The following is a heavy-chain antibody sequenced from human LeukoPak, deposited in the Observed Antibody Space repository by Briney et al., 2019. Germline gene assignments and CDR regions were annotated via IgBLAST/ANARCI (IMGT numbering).Heavy chain of an antibody. J-gene: IGHJ6*02. Sequence: ASVKVSCKASGYTFTSYDINWVRQATGQGLEWMGWMNPNSGNTGYAQKSQGRVTMTRNTSISTAYMELSSLRSEDTAVYYCASHDFWSGSYYYYGMDVWGQGTTVTVSS. CDR2: MNPNSGNT. CDR1: GYTFTSYD. V-gene: IGHV1-8*01. CDR3: ASHDFWSGSYYYYGMDV. D-gene: IGHD3-3*01.